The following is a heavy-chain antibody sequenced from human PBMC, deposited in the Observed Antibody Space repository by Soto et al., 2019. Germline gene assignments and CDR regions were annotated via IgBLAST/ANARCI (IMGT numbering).Heavy chain of an antibody. Sequence: WWSLRLSCSASVFSFSTYNMDWVRQAPGKGPEWIAYISTTSFTIYYADSVKGRFTISRDNDRNSLYLEMNSLRDEDTAVYYCARDRCYDGTCYSASDSWGQGTLVTVSS. CDR1: VFSFSTYN. V-gene: IGHV3-48*02. CDR2: ISTTSFTI. CDR3: ARDRCYDGTCYSASDS. D-gene: IGHD2-15*01. J-gene: IGHJ5*01.